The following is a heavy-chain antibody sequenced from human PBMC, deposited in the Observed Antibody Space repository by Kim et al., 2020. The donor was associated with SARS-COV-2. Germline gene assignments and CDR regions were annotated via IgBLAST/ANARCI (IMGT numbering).Heavy chain of an antibody. V-gene: IGHV3-30*01. J-gene: IGHJ6*02. CDR3: ARARGGSYYYGMDV. D-gene: IGHD1-26*01. Sequence: ADSVKRRFTISSDNSKNTLYLQMNSLRAEDTAVYYCARARGGSYYYGMDVWGQGTTVTVSS.